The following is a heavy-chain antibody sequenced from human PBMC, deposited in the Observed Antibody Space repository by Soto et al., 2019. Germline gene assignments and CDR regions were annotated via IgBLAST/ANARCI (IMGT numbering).Heavy chain of an antibody. CDR1: GFTFSSYW. Sequence: PGGSLRLSCAASGFTFSSYWMSWVRQAPGKGLEWVANIKQDGSEKYYVDSVKGRFTISRDNAKNSLYLQMNSLRAEDTAVYYCARVRYSSSWYGPFDYWGQGTLVTVSS. CDR3: ARVRYSSSWYGPFDY. V-gene: IGHV3-7*01. J-gene: IGHJ4*02. CDR2: IKQDGSEK. D-gene: IGHD6-13*01.